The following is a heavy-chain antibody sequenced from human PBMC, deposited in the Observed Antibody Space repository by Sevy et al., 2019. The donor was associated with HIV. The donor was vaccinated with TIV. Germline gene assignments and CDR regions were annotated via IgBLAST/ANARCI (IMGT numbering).Heavy chain of an antibody. CDR2: VTSDGTT. CDR3: AGGDTTMITDLDY. V-gene: IGHV3-23*01. CDR1: GLTLTTTG. J-gene: IGHJ4*02. D-gene: IGHD3-16*01. Sequence: GGSLRLSCAASGLTLTTTGMRWVRQAPGTGLEWVAGVTSDGTTYYADSVRDRFTVSRDNSKNTLYLQLNSLRADDTAVFYCAGGDTTMITDLDYWGQGTLVTVSS.